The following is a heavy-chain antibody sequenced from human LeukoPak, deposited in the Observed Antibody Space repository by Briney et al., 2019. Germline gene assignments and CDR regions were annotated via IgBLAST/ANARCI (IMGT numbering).Heavy chain of an antibody. CDR3: ARDPYSGLYGNDYYYYMDV. V-gene: IGHV3-21*01. J-gene: IGHJ6*03. Sequence: PGGSLRLSCEASGFSFSSYNMNWVRQTPGKGLEWISSITTSSTYTFYADSVKGRFTISRDNAKNSLYLQMDSLGPEDTAVYYCARDPYSGLYGNDYYYYMDVWGKGTTVTISS. CDR1: GFSFSSYN. D-gene: IGHD1-26*01. CDR2: ITTSSTYT.